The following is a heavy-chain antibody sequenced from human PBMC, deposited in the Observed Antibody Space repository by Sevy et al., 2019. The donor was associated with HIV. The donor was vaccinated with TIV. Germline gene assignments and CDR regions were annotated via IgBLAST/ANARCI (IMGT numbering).Heavy chain of an antibody. CDR3: ARDNGIAAARLGHYYGMDV. CDR1: GYSISSGYY. J-gene: IGHJ6*02. V-gene: IGHV4-38-2*02. CDR2: IYHSGNT. D-gene: IGHD6-13*01. Sequence: SETLSLTCAVSGYSISSGYYWVWIRQPPGKGLEWIGSIYHSGNTYYNPSLKSRVIISLDTSKNHFSLKLTSVTAADTAVYYCARDNGIAAARLGHYYGMDVWGQGTTVTVSS.